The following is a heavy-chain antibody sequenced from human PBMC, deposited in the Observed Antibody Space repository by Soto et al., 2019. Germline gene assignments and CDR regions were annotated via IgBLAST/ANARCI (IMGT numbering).Heavy chain of an antibody. V-gene: IGHV3-23*01. CDR2: ISGSGYAT. J-gene: IGHJ6*02. Sequence: EVQLLESGGGLVQPGGSLRLSCAASGFTFSSYAMSWVRQAPGMGLEWVSVISGSGYATYYADSVKGRFTVSRDNSNNTVYPQMNSLRAEDTAVYYCAKEETVLVNYYYYYGMDVWGQGTTVTVSS. CDR3: AKEETVLVNYYYYYGMDV. CDR1: GFTFSSYA. D-gene: IGHD4-17*01.